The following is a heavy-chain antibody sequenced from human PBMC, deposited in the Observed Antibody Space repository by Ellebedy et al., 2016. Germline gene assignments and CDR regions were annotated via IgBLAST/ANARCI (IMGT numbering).Heavy chain of an antibody. Sequence: GGSLRLXXAAPGFTFSSYAMSWVRQAPGKGLEWVSAISGSGGSTYYADSVKGRFTISRDNSKNTLYLQMNSLRAEDTAVYYCAKDSLSGSYGTYYYYGMDVWGQGTTVTVSS. V-gene: IGHV3-23*01. CDR1: GFTFSSYA. CDR3: AKDSLSGSYGTYYYYGMDV. CDR2: ISGSGGST. D-gene: IGHD1-26*01. J-gene: IGHJ6*02.